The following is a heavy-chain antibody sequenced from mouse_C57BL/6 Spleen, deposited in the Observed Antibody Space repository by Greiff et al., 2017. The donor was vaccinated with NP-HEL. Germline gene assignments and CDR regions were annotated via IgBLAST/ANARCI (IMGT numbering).Heavy chain of an antibody. CDR3: ARATVPAGDYYAMDY. CDR2: IYPGDGDT. CDR1: GYAFSSYW. V-gene: IGHV1-80*01. Sequence: VQLQQSGAELVKPGASVKISCKASGYAFSSYWMNWVKQRPGKGLEWIGQIYPGDGDTNYNGKFKGKATLTADKSSSTAYMQLSSLTSEDSAVYFCARATVPAGDYYAMDYWGQGTSVTVSS. D-gene: IGHD1-1*01. J-gene: IGHJ4*01.